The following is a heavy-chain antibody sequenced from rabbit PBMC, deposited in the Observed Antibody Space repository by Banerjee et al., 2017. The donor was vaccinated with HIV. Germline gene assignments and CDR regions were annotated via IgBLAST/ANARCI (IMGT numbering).Heavy chain of an antibody. J-gene: IGHJ4*01. V-gene: IGHV1S40*01. CDR3: ARDMAGDGTAPNL. D-gene: IGHD7-1*01. Sequence: QSLEESGGDLVKPGASLTLTCKASGIDFSSGYWMCWVRQAPGKGLEWIACIDAGSTGSTQYASWAKGRFTISKTSSTTVTLQMTSLTAADTATYFCARDMAGDGTAPNLWGPGTSSPS. CDR2: IDAGSTGST. CDR1: GIDFSSGYW.